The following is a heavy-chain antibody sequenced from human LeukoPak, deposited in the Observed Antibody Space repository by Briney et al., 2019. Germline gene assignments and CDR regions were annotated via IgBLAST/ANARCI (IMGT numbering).Heavy chain of an antibody. CDR1: GFTFSSYA. V-gene: IGHV3-23*01. J-gene: IGHJ4*02. D-gene: IGHD6-19*01. CDR2: ISGSGGST. Sequence: ASLRLSCAASGFTFSSYAMSWVRQAPGKGLEWVSAISGSGGSTYYADSVRGRFTISRDNSKNTLYLQMNSLRAEDTAVYYCAKAEGSSGWYGLDYWGQGTLVTVSS. CDR3: AKAEGSSGWYGLDY.